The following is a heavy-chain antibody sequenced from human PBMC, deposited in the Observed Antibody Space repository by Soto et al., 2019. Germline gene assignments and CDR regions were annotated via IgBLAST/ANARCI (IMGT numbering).Heavy chain of an antibody. CDR1: GFTFSRDG. D-gene: IGHD4-17*01. CDR2: VTDNGRST. CDR3: AKERATTTAFDY. J-gene: IGHJ4*02. V-gene: IGHV3-23*01. Sequence: GGSLRLSCAASGFTFSRDGMSWVRQAPWKWLEWVSLVTDNGRSTYYADSVKGRFTISRDNTKNTLFLQMNSLRAEDTAVYYCAKERATTTAFDYWGQGALVTVS.